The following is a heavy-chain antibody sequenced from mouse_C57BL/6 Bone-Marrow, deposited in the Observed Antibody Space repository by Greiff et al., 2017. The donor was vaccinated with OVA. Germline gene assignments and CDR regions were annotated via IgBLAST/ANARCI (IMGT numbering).Heavy chain of an antibody. J-gene: IGHJ3*01. CDR3: ARHRDYYSNYFAWFAY. Sequence: EVQRVESGGDLVKPGGSLKLSCAASGFTFSSYGMSWVRQTPDKRLEWVATISSGGSYTYYPDSVKGRFTISRDNAKNTLYLQMSSLKSEDTAMYYCARHRDYYSNYFAWFAYWGQGTLVTVSA. CDR2: ISSGGSYT. D-gene: IGHD2-5*01. V-gene: IGHV5-6*01. CDR1: GFTFSSYG.